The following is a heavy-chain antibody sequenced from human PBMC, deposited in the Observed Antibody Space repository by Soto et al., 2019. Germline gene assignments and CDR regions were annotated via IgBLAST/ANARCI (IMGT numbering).Heavy chain of an antibody. J-gene: IGHJ6*02. V-gene: IGHV1-69*13. CDR2: IIPIFGTA. CDR3: ARQGAALRDYYYGMDV. Sequence: EASVKVSCKASGYTFTSYAMHWVRQAPGQGLEWMGGIIPIFGTANYAQKFQGRVTITADESTSTAYMELSSLRSEDTAVYYCARQGAALRDYYYGMDVWGQGTTVTVS. D-gene: IGHD6-25*01. CDR1: GYTFTSYA.